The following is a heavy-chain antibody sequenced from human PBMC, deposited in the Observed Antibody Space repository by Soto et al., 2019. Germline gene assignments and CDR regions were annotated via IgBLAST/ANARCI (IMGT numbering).Heavy chain of an antibody. CDR1: GYTFTSYY. V-gene: IGHV1-46*01. CDR2: INPSGGST. Sequence: ASVKVSCKASGYTFTSYYMHWVRQAPGQGLEWMGIINPSGGSTSYAQKFQGRVTMTRDTSTSTVYMELSSLRSEDTAVYYCARDPVPADIYYYGMDVWGQGTTVTVSS. D-gene: IGHD2-2*02. J-gene: IGHJ6*02. CDR3: ARDPVPADIYYYGMDV.